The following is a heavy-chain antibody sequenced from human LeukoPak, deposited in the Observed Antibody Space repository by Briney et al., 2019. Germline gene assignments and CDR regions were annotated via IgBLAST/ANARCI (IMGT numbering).Heavy chain of an antibody. CDR3: ARDFRTQLDGYSPPYHFDY. CDR2: ISSGSSHI. CDR1: GFTFSTHS. J-gene: IGHJ4*02. D-gene: IGHD5-24*01. Sequence: GSLRLSCAASGFTFSTHSMSLVRQSPGKGLEWVSSISSGSSHIYYADSMKGRFTISRDNAKNSLFLQMNSLRAEDTAVYYCARDFRTQLDGYSPPYHFDYWGQGALVTVSS. V-gene: IGHV3-21*01.